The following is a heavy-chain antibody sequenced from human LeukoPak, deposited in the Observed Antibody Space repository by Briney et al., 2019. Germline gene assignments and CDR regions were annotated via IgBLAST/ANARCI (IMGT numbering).Heavy chain of an antibody. CDR1: GYTFTSYD. Sequence: ASVKVSCKASGYTFTSYDINWVRQATGQGLEWMGWMNPNSGNTGYAQKFQGRGTMTRNTSISTAYMELSSLRSEDTAVYYCARRRGLMVRGVKNWFDPWGQGTLVTVSS. D-gene: IGHD3-10*01. V-gene: IGHV1-8*01. J-gene: IGHJ5*02. CDR2: MNPNSGNT. CDR3: ARRRGLMVRGVKNWFDP.